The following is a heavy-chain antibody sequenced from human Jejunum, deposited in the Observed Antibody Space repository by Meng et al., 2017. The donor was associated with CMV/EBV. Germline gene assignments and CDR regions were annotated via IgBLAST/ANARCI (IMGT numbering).Heavy chain of an antibody. CDR2: ISSTSSTT. CDR1: GFTVSSHS. D-gene: IGHD1-1*01. Sequence: AASGFTVSSHSMNWGRQAPGKGLEWVSYISSTSSTTHYADSMKGRFTISRDNAKNSLYLQMNSLRGEDTAVYYCARNPPGKGFIDYWGQGTLVTVSS. J-gene: IGHJ4*02. CDR3: ARNPPGKGFIDY. V-gene: IGHV3-48*04.